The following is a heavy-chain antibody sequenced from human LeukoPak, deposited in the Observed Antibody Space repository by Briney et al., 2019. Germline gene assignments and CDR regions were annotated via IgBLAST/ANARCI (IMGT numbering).Heavy chain of an antibody. CDR1: GYTFTGYY. CDR2: INPNSGGT. J-gene: IGHJ4*02. CDR3: ARDLNYYGSSGDFDY. Sequence: GASVKVSCKASGYTFTGYYMHWVRQAPGQGLEWMGWINPNSGGTNYAQKFQGRVTMTRDTSISTAYMALSRLRSDDTAVYYCARDLNYYGSSGDFDYWGQGTLVTVSS. V-gene: IGHV1-2*02. D-gene: IGHD3-22*01.